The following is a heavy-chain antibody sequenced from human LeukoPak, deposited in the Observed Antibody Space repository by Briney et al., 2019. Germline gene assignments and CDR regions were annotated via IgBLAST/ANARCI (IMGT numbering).Heavy chain of an antibody. Sequence: VASVKVSCKASGYTFTSYYMHWVRQAPGHGLEWMGWINPNSGGTNYAQKFQGRVTMTRDTSISTAYMELSRLRSDDTAVYYCARDSEVQLERRGDYYYYMDVWGKGTTVTVSS. CDR3: ARDSEVQLERRGDYYYYMDV. D-gene: IGHD1-1*01. V-gene: IGHV1-2*02. CDR2: INPNSGGT. J-gene: IGHJ6*03. CDR1: GYTFTSYY.